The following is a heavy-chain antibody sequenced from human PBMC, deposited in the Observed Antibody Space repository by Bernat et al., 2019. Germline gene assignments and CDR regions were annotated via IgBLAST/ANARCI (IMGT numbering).Heavy chain of an antibody. CDR2: IVVGTGST. D-gene: IGHD1-26*01. V-gene: IGHV1-58*02. J-gene: IGHJ4*02. Sequence: QVQLVQSGPEVKKPGTSVKVSCKASGITFTSSAMLWVRQARGQRPEWIGWIVVGTGSTNYAQTFQERVILTRDMSTSTAYMELSSLRSEDTAVYYCTTGRSASHPYLNYWGQGTLVTISS. CDR3: TTGRSASHPYLNY. CDR1: GITFTSSA.